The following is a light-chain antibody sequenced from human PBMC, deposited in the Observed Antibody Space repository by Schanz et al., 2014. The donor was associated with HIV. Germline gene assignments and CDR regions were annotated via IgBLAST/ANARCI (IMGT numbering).Light chain of an antibody. V-gene: IGKV3-15*01. J-gene: IGKJ4*01. CDR1: QSVSSSY. CDR3: QQSENWPLT. CDR2: GAY. Sequence: EIVLTQSPGTLSLSPGERATLSCRASQSVSSSYLAWYQQKPGQAPRLLIYGAYTRATGVPARFSGSGSGTEFTLTISRLQSEDVAIYYCQQSENWPLTFGGGTNVAT.